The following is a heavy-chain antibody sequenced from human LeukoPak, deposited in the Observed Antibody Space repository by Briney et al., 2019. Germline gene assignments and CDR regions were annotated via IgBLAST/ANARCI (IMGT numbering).Heavy chain of an antibody. D-gene: IGHD5-24*01. Sequence: ASVKVSCKASGYTFTSYDINWVRQATGQGLEWMGWMNPNSGNTGYAQKFQGRVTMTRNTSISTAYMELSSLRSEDTAVYYCARVEMATIEGYYYYMDVWGKGTTVTISS. V-gene: IGHV1-8*01. CDR3: ARVEMATIEGYYYYMDV. CDR1: GYTFTSYD. CDR2: MNPNSGNT. J-gene: IGHJ6*03.